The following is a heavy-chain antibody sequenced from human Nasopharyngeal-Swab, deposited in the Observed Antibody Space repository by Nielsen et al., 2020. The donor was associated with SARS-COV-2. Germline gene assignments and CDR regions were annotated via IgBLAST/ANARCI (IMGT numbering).Heavy chain of an antibody. J-gene: IGHJ6*02. CDR2: IIPILGIA. D-gene: IGHD3-3*01. CDR3: ANWRGPDADYYYYGMDV. Sequence: SVKVSCKASGYTFTGYYVHWVRQAPGQGLEWMGRIIPILGIANYAQKFQGRVTITADKSTSTAYMELSSLRSEDTAVYYCANWRGPDADYYYYGMDVWGQGTTVTVSS. CDR1: GYTFTGYY. V-gene: IGHV1-69*02.